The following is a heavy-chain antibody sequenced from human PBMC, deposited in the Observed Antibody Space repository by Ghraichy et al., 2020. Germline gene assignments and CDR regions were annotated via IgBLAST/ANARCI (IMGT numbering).Heavy chain of an antibody. Sequence: SGPTLVKPTQTLTLTCTFSGFSLSTSGVGVCWIRQPPGKSLEWLALLYWDDDKRYGPPLKSRLTITKDTSKNQVVLTMTNMDPVDTATYYCAHSHVFAIFWAWGQGTLVTVSS. D-gene: IGHD3-9*01. CDR1: GFSLSTSGVG. J-gene: IGHJ5*02. CDR3: AHSHVFAIFWA. CDR2: LYWDDDK. V-gene: IGHV2-5*05.